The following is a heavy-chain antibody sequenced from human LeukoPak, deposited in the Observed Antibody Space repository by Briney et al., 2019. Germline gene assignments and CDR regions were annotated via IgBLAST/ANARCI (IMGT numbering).Heavy chain of an antibody. D-gene: IGHD3-22*01. J-gene: IGHJ4*02. CDR1: GGSFSGYY. CDR2: INHGGST. V-gene: IGHV4-34*01. Sequence: SETLSLTCAVYGGSFSGYYWDWIRQPPERGLEWIGEINHGGSTNYNPSLKSRVTISVDTSKYQFSLRLTSVTAADTAVYYCARGRNYYDNSAYYSLIFDSWGQGTLVTVSS. CDR3: ARGRNYYDNSAYYSLIFDS.